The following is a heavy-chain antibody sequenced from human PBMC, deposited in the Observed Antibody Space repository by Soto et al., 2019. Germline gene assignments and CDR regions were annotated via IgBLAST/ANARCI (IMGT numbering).Heavy chain of an antibody. Sequence: QVQLVQSGAEVKKPGSSVKVSCKASGGTFSSYAISWVRQAPGQGLEWMGGIIPIFGTANYAQKFQGRVTITADKSTSTAYMELSSLRSEDTAVYYWARGGLGYCSGGSCSPFDYWGQGTLVTVSS. D-gene: IGHD2-15*01. CDR3: ARGGLGYCSGGSCSPFDY. CDR2: IIPIFGTA. CDR1: GGTFSSYA. V-gene: IGHV1-69*06. J-gene: IGHJ4*02.